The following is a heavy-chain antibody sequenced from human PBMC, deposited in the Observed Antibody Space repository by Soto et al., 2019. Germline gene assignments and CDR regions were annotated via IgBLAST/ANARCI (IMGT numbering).Heavy chain of an antibody. J-gene: IGHJ4*01. CDR3: ASGSGYGARSSVNHYLDN. CDR1: RFPFGIYW. Sequence: EVQLVQSGGGLVQPGGSLRLSCAASRFPFGIYWMSWVRQAPGQGLERLATIHMDGREKKYVDSVKGRFTVSRDNAKSSLYLQMDSLRAEDTAVYYCASGSGYGARSSVNHYLDNWGHGALVTVSS. CDR2: IHMDGREK. V-gene: IGHV3-7*01. D-gene: IGHD3-10*01.